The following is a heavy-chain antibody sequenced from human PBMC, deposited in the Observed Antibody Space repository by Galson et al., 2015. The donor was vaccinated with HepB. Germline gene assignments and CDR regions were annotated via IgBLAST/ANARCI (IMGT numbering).Heavy chain of an antibody. CDR3: AKHASSSWSYYYYYYGMDV. CDR2: ISYDGSNK. V-gene: IGHV3-30*18. Sequence: SLRLSCAASGFTFSSYGMHWVRQAPVKGLEWVAVISYDGSNKYYADSVKGRFTISRDNSKNTLYLQMNSLRAEDTAVYYCAKHASSSWSYYYYYYGMDVWGQGTTVTVSS. D-gene: IGHD6-13*01. J-gene: IGHJ6*02. CDR1: GFTFSSYG.